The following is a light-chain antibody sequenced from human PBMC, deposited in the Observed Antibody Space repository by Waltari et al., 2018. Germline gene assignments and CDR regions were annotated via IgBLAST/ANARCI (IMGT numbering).Light chain of an antibody. Sequence: DIQMTQSPSTLSASVGDRVTITCRASQSIPRWLAWYQQKPGKAPKLLIYKASILESGVPSRFSGGGSGTEFTLTISSLQPDDFATYYCQHYYSYSATFGRGTKIEIK. CDR2: KAS. CDR3: QHYYSYSAT. CDR1: QSIPRW. J-gene: IGKJ3*01. V-gene: IGKV1-5*03.